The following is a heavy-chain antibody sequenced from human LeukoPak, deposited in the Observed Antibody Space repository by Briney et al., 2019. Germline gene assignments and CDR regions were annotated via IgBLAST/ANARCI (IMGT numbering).Heavy chain of an antibody. CDR3: ARGGQQLVLYYYYGMDV. Sequence: GASVKVSCKASGYTFTSYDINWVRQATGQGLEWMGWMNPNSGNTGYAQKFQGRVTMTRNTSISTAHMELSSLRSEDTAVYYCARGGQQLVLYYYYGMDVWGQGTTVTVSS. J-gene: IGHJ6*02. CDR1: GYTFTSYD. V-gene: IGHV1-8*01. CDR2: MNPNSGNT. D-gene: IGHD6-13*01.